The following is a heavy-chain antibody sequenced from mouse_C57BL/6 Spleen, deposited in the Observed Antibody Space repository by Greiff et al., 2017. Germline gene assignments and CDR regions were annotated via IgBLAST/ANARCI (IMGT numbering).Heavy chain of an antibody. CDR1: GFTFSDYY. CDR2: ISNGGGST. CDR3: TRSLYYDGSSYVGYAIDY. V-gene: IGHV5-12*01. J-gene: IGHJ4*01. D-gene: IGHD1-1*01. Sequence: EVQRVESGGGLVQPGGSLKLSCAASGFTFSDYYMYWVRQTPEKRLEWVAYISNGGGSTYYPDTVKGRFTISRDNAMNTLYLQMSRLKSEDTAMYYGTRSLYYDGSSYVGYAIDYWGQGTSVTVSS.